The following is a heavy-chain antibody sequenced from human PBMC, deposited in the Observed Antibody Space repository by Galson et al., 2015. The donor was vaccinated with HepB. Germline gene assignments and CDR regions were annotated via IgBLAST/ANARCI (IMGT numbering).Heavy chain of an antibody. Sequence: SVKVSCKASGYTFTSYAMHWVRQAPGQRLEWMGWINAGNGNTKYSQKFQGRVTITRDTSASTAYMELSSLRSEDTAVYYCARDPIYGDYGGGFDYWGQGTLVTVSS. CDR3: ARDPIYGDYGGGFDY. CDR1: GYTFTSYA. J-gene: IGHJ4*02. V-gene: IGHV1-3*01. CDR2: INAGNGNT. D-gene: IGHD4-17*01.